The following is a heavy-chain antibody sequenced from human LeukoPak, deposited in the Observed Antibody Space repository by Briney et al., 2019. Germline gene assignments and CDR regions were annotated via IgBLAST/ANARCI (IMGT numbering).Heavy chain of an antibody. Sequence: GRSLRLSCAASGFTFSSYGMHWVRQAPGKGLEWVAVISYDGSNKYYEDSVKGRFTISRDNSKNTLYLQMNSLRAEDTAVYYCAKSRGCSSTSRLVDYWGQGTLVTVSS. D-gene: IGHD2-2*01. CDR2: ISYDGSNK. CDR3: AKSRGCSSTSRLVDY. V-gene: IGHV3-30*18. J-gene: IGHJ4*02. CDR1: GFTFSSYG.